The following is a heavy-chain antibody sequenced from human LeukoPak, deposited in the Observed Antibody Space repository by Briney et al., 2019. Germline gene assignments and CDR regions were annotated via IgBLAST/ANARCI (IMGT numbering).Heavy chain of an antibody. CDR3: ARSIAARPSILDY. Sequence: PSQTLSLXCTVSGGSISSGNYYWSWIRQPPGKGLEWIGYIYYSGITYYNPFLKSRVSISVDTSKNQFSLKLSSVTAADTAVYYCARSIAARPSILDYWGQGTLVTVSS. D-gene: IGHD6-6*01. J-gene: IGHJ4*02. CDR2: IYYSGIT. V-gene: IGHV4-30-4*08. CDR1: GGSISSGNYY.